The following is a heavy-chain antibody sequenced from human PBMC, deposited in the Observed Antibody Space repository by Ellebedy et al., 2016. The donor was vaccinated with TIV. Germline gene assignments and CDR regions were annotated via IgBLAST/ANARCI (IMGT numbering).Heavy chain of an antibody. Sequence: GESLKISCAASGFNFRSYSMTWVRQAPGKGLEWVAKIRQEGDEIYYVESVKGGFTISRDNAKNSLFLQMNSLRVEDTAVYYCARRASYGDYAVQVNPWFDPWGQGTLVTVSS. CDR1: GFNFRSYS. V-gene: IGHV3-7*01. CDR3: ARRASYGDYAVQVNPWFDP. CDR2: IRQEGDEI. D-gene: IGHD4-17*01. J-gene: IGHJ5*02.